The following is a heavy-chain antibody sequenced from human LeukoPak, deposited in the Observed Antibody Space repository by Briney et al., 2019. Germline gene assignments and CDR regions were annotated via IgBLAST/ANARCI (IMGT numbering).Heavy chain of an antibody. CDR3: ARGELRYFVAGAFDI. Sequence: PSETLSLTCAVSGGSISSSNWWSWVRQPPGKGLEWIGEIYHSGSTNYNPSLKSRVTISVDKSKNQFSLKLSSVTAADTAVYYCARGELRYFVAGAFDIWGQGTMVTVSS. CDR2: IYHSGST. V-gene: IGHV4-4*02. J-gene: IGHJ3*02. CDR1: GGSISSSNW. D-gene: IGHD3-9*01.